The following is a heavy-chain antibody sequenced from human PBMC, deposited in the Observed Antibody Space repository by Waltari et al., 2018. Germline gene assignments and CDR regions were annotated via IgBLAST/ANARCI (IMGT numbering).Heavy chain of an antibody. V-gene: IGHV3-74*01. J-gene: IGHJ4*02. Sequence: EVKLVESGGGLVQPGGSLILSCAASGFTFSDNWMQWVRQAPGKGLGKRLMGVTRMNSYATIKDYADSVKGRFTSSRDNAENTLYLQINSLRIEDTAIYYCVRCSSGWYGTDFWGQGTLVTVSS. CDR2: MNSYATIK. CDR3: VRCSSGWYGTDF. D-gene: IGHD6-19*01. CDR1: GFTFSDNW.